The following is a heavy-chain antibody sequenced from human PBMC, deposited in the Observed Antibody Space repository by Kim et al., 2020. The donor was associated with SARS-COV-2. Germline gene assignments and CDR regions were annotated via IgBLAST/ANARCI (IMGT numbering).Heavy chain of an antibody. CDR3: ARELSGIAAAGTSWYFDL. CDR2: IYYSGST. D-gene: IGHD6-13*01. J-gene: IGHJ2*01. Sequence: SETLSLTCTVSGGSVSSGSYYWSWIRQPPGKGLEWIGYIYYSGSTNYNPSLKSRVTISVDTSKNQFSLKLSSVTAADTAVYYCARELSGIAAAGTSWYFDLWGRGTLVTVSS. CDR1: GGSVSSGSYY. V-gene: IGHV4-61*01.